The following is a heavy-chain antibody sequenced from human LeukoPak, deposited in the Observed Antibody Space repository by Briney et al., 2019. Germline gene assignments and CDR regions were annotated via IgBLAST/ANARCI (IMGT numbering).Heavy chain of an antibody. CDR1: GFIFSSYA. CDR2: TSYDGRNQ. CDR3: ARDVDRSGYYAPKYLQH. V-gene: IGHV3-30*04. Sequence: GGALRLSCAASGFIFSSYAMHWVRQAPGKGLEGVAVTSYDGRNQYYADSVKGRFTISRDNSKNTLYLQMNSLRAEDTAVYYCARDVDRSGYYAPKYLQHWGQGTLVTVSS. D-gene: IGHD3-22*01. J-gene: IGHJ1*01.